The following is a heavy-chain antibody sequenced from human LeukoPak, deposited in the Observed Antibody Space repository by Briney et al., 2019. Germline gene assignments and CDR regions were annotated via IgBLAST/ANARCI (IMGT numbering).Heavy chain of an antibody. CDR3: ARGRASYDFWSGNLFDY. CDR2: INHSGRT. CDR1: GGPFSGYY. V-gene: IGHV4-34*01. J-gene: IGHJ4*02. D-gene: IGHD3-3*01. Sequence: SETLSLTCAVYGGPFSGYYWSWIRQSPGKGLEWIGEINHSGRTNYNPSLKSRVTISVDTSKNQFSLKLSSVTAADTAVYYCARGRASYDFWSGNLFDYWGRGTLVTVSS.